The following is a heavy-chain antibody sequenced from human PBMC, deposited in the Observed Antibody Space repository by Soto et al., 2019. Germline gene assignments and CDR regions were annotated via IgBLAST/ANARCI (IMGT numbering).Heavy chain of an antibody. CDR2: IWYDGSNK. D-gene: IGHD3-22*01. CDR3: ARDDTYYDSSGYYDGMDV. V-gene: IGHV3-33*01. J-gene: IGHJ6*02. CDR1: GFTFSSYG. Sequence: QVQLVESGGGVVQPGRSLRLSCAASGFTFSSYGMHWVRQAPGKGLEWVAVIWYDGSNKYYADSVKGRFTISRDNSKNPLYLQMNSLRAEDTAVYYCARDDTYYDSSGYYDGMDVWGQGTTVTVSS.